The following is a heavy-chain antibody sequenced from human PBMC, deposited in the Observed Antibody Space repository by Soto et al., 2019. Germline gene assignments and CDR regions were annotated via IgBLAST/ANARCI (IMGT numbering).Heavy chain of an antibody. J-gene: IGHJ5*02. Sequence: QVQLVQSGGEVKRPGASVKVSCKTSGYTFSNYGITWVRQAPGQPLEWLGWISLYSDGTNYAQKFQGRVSMTKDTCTTTAYMELRSVRSDDTAVYYSARVVPGAKAWFGPWAQGTLCSVSA. V-gene: IGHV1-18*01. CDR3: ARVVPGAKAWFGP. D-gene: IGHD2-2*01. CDR2: ISLYSDGT. CDR1: GYTFSNYG.